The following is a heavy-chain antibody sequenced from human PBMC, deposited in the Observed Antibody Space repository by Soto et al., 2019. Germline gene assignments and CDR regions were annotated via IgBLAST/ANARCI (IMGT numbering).Heavy chain of an antibody. D-gene: IGHD6-13*01. V-gene: IGHV1-3*01. J-gene: IGHJ6*02. Sequence: ASVKVSCKASGYTFTTYAMHWVRQAPGQRLEWMGWINAGNGNTKYSQNFQGRVTMTRDTSTDTAYMELSSLRSEDTAVYYCAIYLRKYLGSSWYVGSYYGMDVWGQGTTVTVSS. CDR3: AIYLRKYLGSSWYVGSYYGMDV. CDR1: GYTFTTYA. CDR2: INAGNGNT.